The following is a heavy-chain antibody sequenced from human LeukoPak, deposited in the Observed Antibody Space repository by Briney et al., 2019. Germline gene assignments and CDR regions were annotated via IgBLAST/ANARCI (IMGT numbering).Heavy chain of an antibody. V-gene: IGHV3-23*01. CDR3: AKELHPVAAAGLFDY. Sequence: GGSLRLSCAASGFTFSRYAMSWVRQAPGKGLEWVSAISGSGGSTYYAASVKSRFTISRDNSKNTLYLQMNSLRAEDTAVYYYAKELHPVAAAGLFDYWGQGTLVTVSS. CDR2: ISGSGGST. CDR1: GFTFSRYA. J-gene: IGHJ4*02. D-gene: IGHD6-13*01.